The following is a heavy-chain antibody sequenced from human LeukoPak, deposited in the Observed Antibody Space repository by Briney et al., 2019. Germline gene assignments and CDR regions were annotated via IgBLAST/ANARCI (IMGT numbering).Heavy chain of an antibody. D-gene: IGHD6-13*01. CDR1: GGSISSYY. V-gene: IGHV4-59*01. Sequence: SETLSLTCTVSGGSISSYYWSWIRQPPGKGLEWIGYIYYTGSTDYNPSLKSRGAISVDTSKNQFSLKLSSLTAADPAVYYCARRSKAAPGTFDYWGQATLVTVSS. J-gene: IGHJ4*02. CDR3: ARRSKAAPGTFDY. CDR2: IYYTGST.